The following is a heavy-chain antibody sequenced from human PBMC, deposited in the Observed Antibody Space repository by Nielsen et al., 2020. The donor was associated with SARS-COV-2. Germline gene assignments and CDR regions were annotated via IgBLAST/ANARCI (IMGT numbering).Heavy chain of an antibody. CDR1: GFTVSSNY. D-gene: IGHD6-13*01. V-gene: IGHV3-66*01. J-gene: IGHJ4*02. CDR2: IYSGGST. Sequence: GESLKISCAASGFTVSSNYMSWVRQAPGKGLEWVSVIYSGGSTYYADSVKGRFTISRDNSKNTLYLQMNSLRAEDTAVYYCAKDLSSSSPGGDYWGQGTLVTVSS. CDR3: AKDLSSSSPGGDY.